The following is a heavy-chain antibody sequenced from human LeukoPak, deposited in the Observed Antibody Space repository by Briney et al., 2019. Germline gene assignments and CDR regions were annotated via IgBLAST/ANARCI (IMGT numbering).Heavy chain of an antibody. CDR1: GGSISSGSYY. CDR3: ARELSPRDGKGYYFDY. CDR2: IYSSGST. V-gene: IGHV4-61*02. D-gene: IGHD2-21*02. J-gene: IGHJ4*02. Sequence: SETLSLTCTVSGGSISSGSYYWSWIRQPAGKALERIRRIYSSGSTNYNPSLKSRVTISVDTSKNQFSLKLSSVTAADTAMYYCARELSPRDGKGYYFDYWGQGTLVTVSS.